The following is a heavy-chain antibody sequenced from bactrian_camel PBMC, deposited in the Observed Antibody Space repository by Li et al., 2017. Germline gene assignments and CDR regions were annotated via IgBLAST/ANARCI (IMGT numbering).Heavy chain of an antibody. J-gene: IGHJ4*01. CDR2: IVADDST. D-gene: IGHD1*01. Sequence: HVQLVESGGESVQVGESLKLFCAISRATFSSYCMAWFRQAPGSERELVSSIVADDSTTYADSVKGRFAISHDNAKNSVDLQMNSLKPDDTAVYYCAATGQMLSVAGCRTQGTQVTVS. CDR1: RATFSSYC. V-gene: IGHV3S68*01.